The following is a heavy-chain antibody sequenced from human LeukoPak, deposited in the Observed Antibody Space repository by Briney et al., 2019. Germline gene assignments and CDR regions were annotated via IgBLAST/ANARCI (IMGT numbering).Heavy chain of an antibody. CDR3: ARVLAGSTINFDS. J-gene: IGHJ4*02. CDR2: IYNSGST. CDR1: GGSINSGHYY. V-gene: IGHV4-30-4*01. Sequence: PSQTLSLTCTVSGGSINSGHYYWSWIRQPPGEGLEWIGHIYNSGSTTYNPSLKSRVTISVDTSKNQFSLKLYSVTAADTAVYYCARVLAGSTINFDSWGQGTLVTVSS. D-gene: IGHD6-13*01.